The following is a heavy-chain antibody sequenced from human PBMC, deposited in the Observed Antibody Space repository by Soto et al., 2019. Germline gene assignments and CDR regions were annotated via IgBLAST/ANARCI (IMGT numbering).Heavy chain of an antibody. Sequence: EVQLVESGGGLVQPGGSLRLSCAASEFTFDKYYMTWVRQAPGKGPEWVANIKPDGSEPYYVDSVKGRFTISRDNANNSLYLQMNSLRAEDTAVYFCARGNWNYYYGFDVWGQGTTVTVSS. CDR3: ARGNWNYYYGFDV. V-gene: IGHV3-7*01. CDR2: IKPDGSEP. J-gene: IGHJ6*02. D-gene: IGHD1-20*01. CDR1: EFTFDKYY.